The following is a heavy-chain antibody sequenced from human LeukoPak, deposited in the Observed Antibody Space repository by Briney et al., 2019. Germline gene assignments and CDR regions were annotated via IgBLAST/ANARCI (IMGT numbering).Heavy chain of an antibody. J-gene: IGHJ4*02. CDR3: ARGANGSGSY. V-gene: IGHV3-21*01. D-gene: IGHD6-19*01. Sequence: PGGSLRLSCXAXXXTFSSYSMNWVRQAPGKGLEWVSSISSSSSYIYYADSVKGRFTISRDNAKNSLYLQMNSLRAEDTAVYYCARGANGSGSYWGQGTLVTVSS. CDR1: XXTFSSYS. CDR2: ISSSSSYI.